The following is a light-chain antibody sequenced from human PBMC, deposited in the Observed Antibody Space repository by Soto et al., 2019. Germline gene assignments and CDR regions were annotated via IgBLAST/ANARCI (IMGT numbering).Light chain of an antibody. CDR2: KAS. V-gene: IGKV1-5*03. CDR3: QQYHAYPLT. Sequence: DIQMTQSPSTLSASVGDRVTITCRASQSISSWLAWYQLKPGKAPKVLIYKASTLESGVPSRFSGSASGTEFTLIISSLQPDDFATYYCQQYHAYPLTFGGGTKVEIK. J-gene: IGKJ4*01. CDR1: QSISSW.